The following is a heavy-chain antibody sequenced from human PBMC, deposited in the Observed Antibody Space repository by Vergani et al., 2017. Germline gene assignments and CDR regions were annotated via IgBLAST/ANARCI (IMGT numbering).Heavy chain of an antibody. CDR3: AREKYYYDSSGYYYDAFDI. CDR1: GFTFSSYW. CDR2: IKQDGSEK. D-gene: IGHD3-22*01. Sequence: DVQLVESGGGLVQPGGSLRLSCAASGFTFSSYWMSWVRQAPGKGLEWVANIKQDGSEKYYVDSVKGRFTISRDNAKNSLYLQMNSLRAEDTAVYYCAREKYYYDSSGYYYDAFDIWGQGTMVTVSS. V-gene: IGHV3-7*01. J-gene: IGHJ3*02.